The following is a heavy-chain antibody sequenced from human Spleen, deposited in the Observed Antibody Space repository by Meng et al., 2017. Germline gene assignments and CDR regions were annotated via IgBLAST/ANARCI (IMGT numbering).Heavy chain of an antibody. V-gene: IGHV4-59*01. J-gene: IGHJ6*02. Sequence: GSLRLSCTVSGGSISSYYWSWIRQPPGKGLEWIGYIYYSGSTNYNPSLKSRVTISVDTSKNQFSLKLSSVTAADTAVYYCARDRGGVPRGYYYYGMDVWGQGTTVTVSS. CDR1: GGSISSYY. CDR2: IYYSGST. CDR3: ARDRGGVPRGYYYYGMDV. D-gene: IGHD2-2*01.